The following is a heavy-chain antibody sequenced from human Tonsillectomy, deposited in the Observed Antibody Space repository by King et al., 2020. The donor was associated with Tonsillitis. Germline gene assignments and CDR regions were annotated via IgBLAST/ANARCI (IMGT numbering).Heavy chain of an antibody. CDR1: GLTFSSYA. CDR2: IGGAAGST. Sequence: VQLVESGGGLVQPGGSLRLSCAASGLTFSSYAMNWVRQAPGKGLEWVSGIGGAAGSTYYADSVKGRFTISRDNSKNTLYLQINSLRAEDTAVYYCAKDAGVVAASTYYFDYWGQGTLVTVSS. CDR3: AKDAGVVAASTYYFDY. J-gene: IGHJ4*02. D-gene: IGHD2-2*01. V-gene: IGHV3-23*04.